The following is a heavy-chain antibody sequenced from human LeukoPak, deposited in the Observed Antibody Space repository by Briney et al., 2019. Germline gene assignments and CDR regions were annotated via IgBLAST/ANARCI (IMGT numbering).Heavy chain of an antibody. D-gene: IGHD3-3*01. V-gene: IGHV3-23*01. Sequence: GGSLRLSCAASGFTFSSYAMSWVRQAPGKGLEWVSAISGSGGSTYYADSVKGRFTISRDNSKNTLYLQMNSLRAEDTAVYYCARGMYYDFWSGYYAFDYWGQGTLVTVSS. CDR3: ARGMYYDFWSGYYAFDY. CDR2: ISGSGGST. CDR1: GFTFSSYA. J-gene: IGHJ4*02.